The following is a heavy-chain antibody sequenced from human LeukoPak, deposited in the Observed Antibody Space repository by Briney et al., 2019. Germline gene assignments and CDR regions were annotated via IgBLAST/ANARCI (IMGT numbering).Heavy chain of an antibody. CDR1: GYSFTSYW. CDR3: ARPGGNYYGSGSPTDPFDY. D-gene: IGHD3-10*01. CDR2: IYPGDSDT. V-gene: IGHV5-51*01. J-gene: IGHJ4*02. Sequence: GESLKISCKGSGYSFTSYWIGWVRQMPGKGLEWMGIIYPGDSDTRYSPSFQGQFTISADKSISTAYLQWSSLKASDTAMYYCARPGGNYYGSGSPTDPFDYWGQGTLVTVSS.